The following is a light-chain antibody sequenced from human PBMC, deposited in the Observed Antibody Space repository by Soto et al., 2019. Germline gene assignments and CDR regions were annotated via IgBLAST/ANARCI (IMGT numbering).Light chain of an antibody. CDR1: QDINNY. CDR2: DAS. V-gene: IGKV1-33*01. Sequence: DIQMTQSPSSLSASVGDRVTITCQASQDINNYLNWYQQKPGKAPKLLIYDASNLEAGVTSRLSGSGSGTDFTFTISSLQPEDIATYYCQQYDNLPSFGGGTKVEIK. CDR3: QQYDNLPS. J-gene: IGKJ4*01.